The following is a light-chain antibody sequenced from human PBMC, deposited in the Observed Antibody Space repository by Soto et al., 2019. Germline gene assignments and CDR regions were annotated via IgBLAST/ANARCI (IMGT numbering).Light chain of an antibody. CDR2: AAS. V-gene: IGKV1-39*01. CDR3: QQSYSTPLT. CDR1: QSISSY. Sequence: IRMTQSPSTLSGSVGDRVTITCRASQSISSYLNWYQQKPGKAPKLLIYAASSLQSGVPSRFSGSGSGTDFTLTISSLQPEDFATYYCQQSYSTPLTFGPGSKADI. J-gene: IGKJ3*01.